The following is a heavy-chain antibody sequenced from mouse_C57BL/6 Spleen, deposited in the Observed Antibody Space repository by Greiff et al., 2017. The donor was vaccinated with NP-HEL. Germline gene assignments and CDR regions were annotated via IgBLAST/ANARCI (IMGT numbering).Heavy chain of an antibody. CDR2: ISSGGSYT. D-gene: IGHD4-1*01. CDR1: GFTFSSYG. J-gene: IGHJ2*01. CDR3: AREGTTGSFDY. V-gene: IGHV5-6*01. Sequence: EVQGVESGGDLVKPGGSLKLSCAASGFTFSSYGMSWVRQTPDKRLEWVATISSGGSYTYYPDSVKGRFTISRDNAKNTLYLQMSSLKSEDTAMYYCAREGTTGSFDYWGQGTTLTVSS.